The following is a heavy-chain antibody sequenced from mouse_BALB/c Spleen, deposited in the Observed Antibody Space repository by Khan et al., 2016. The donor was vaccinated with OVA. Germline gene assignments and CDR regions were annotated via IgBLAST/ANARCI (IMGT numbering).Heavy chain of an antibody. CDR3: ARSGTISTVVVTDFDF. V-gene: IGHV3-2*02. D-gene: IGHD1-1*01. Sequence: EVELVESGPGLVKPSQSLSLTCTVTGYSITSDYAWNWIRQFPGNKLEWMGYIKCSGSTSYNPSLKSRISITRDTSKNQFFLQLNSVTTEDTATYYCARSGTISTVVVTDFDFWGQGTTLTVSS. J-gene: IGHJ2*01. CDR2: IKCSGST. CDR1: GYSITSDYA.